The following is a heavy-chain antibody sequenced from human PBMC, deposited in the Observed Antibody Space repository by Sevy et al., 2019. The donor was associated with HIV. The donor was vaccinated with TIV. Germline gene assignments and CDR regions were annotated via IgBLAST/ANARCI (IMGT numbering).Heavy chain of an antibody. Sequence: GGSLRLSCAASGFTFSDYYMSWIRQAPGKGLEWVSYISSSGSTIYYADSVKGRFTISRDNAKNSLYLQMNSLRAEDTAVYYCARDNGKERWFGEYEAFDIWGQGTMVTVSS. V-gene: IGHV3-11*04. CDR3: ARDNGKERWFGEYEAFDI. CDR2: ISSSGSTI. J-gene: IGHJ3*02. CDR1: GFTFSDYY. D-gene: IGHD3-10*01.